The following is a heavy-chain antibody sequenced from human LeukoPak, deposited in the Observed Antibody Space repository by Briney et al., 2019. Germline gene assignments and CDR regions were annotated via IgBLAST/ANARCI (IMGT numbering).Heavy chain of an antibody. CDR2: INHSGST. CDR1: GGSFSGYY. Sequence: SETLSLTCAVYGGSFSGYYWSWIRQPPGKGLEWIGEINHSGSTNYNPSLKSRVTISVDTSKNQFSLKLSSVTAADTAVYYCASFGVVVVAATRHDDAFDIWGQGTMVTVSS. D-gene: IGHD2-15*01. V-gene: IGHV4-34*01. CDR3: ASFGVVVVAATRHDDAFDI. J-gene: IGHJ3*02.